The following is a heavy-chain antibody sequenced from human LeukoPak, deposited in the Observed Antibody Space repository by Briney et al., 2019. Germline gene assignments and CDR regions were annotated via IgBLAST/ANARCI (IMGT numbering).Heavy chain of an antibody. Sequence: GGSLRLSCAASEFTFSSFAMSWVRQAPGKGLEWVSYISSSGSTIYYADSVKGRFTISRDNAKNSLYLQMNSLRAEDTAVYYCARDCGGGSCYGPYDAFDIWGQGTMVTVSS. CDR3: ARDCGGGSCYGPYDAFDI. V-gene: IGHV3-48*03. CDR1: EFTFSSFA. CDR2: ISSSGSTI. J-gene: IGHJ3*02. D-gene: IGHD2-15*01.